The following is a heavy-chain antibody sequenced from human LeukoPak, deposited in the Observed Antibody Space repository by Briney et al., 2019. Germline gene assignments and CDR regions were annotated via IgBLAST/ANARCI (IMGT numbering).Heavy chain of an antibody. V-gene: IGHV3-23*01. D-gene: IGHD6-13*01. Sequence: GGSLRLSCAASGFTFSDYYMSWVRQAPGKGLEWVSAISGSGGSTYYADSVKGRFTISRDNSKNTLYLQMDSLRAEDTAVYYCAKEEYSSSGTDWFDPWGQGTLVTVSS. CDR3: AKEEYSSSGTDWFDP. CDR2: ISGSGGST. CDR1: GFTFSDYY. J-gene: IGHJ5*02.